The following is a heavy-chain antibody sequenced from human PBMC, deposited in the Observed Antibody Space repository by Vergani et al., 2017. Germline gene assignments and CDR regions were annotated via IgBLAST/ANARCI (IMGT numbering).Heavy chain of an antibody. CDR1: GFTFSSYA. Sequence: EVQLLESGGGLVQPGGSLRLSCAASGFTFSSYAMSWVRQAPGKGLEWVSAISGSGGSTYYADSVKGRFTISRDNSKNTLYLQMNSLRAEDTAVYYCAKSSKVVPAANNYYDSSGYSWCQGTLVTVSS. D-gene: IGHD3-22*01. CDR2: ISGSGGST. J-gene: IGHJ4*02. V-gene: IGHV3-23*01. CDR3: AKSSKVVPAANNYYDSSGYS.